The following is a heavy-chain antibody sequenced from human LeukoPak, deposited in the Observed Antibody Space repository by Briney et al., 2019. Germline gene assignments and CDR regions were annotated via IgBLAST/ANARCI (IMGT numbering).Heavy chain of an antibody. D-gene: IGHD3-22*01. J-gene: IGHJ5*02. V-gene: IGHV4-4*07. Sequence: SETLSLTCTVSGSSISSYYWSWIRQPAGKGLEWIGRIYTSGSTNYNPSLKSRVTMSVDTSKNQFSLKLSSVTAADTAVYYCARDSRYYDSSGYYYRDWFDPWGQGTLVTVSS. CDR2: IYTSGST. CDR3: ARDSRYYDSSGYYYRDWFDP. CDR1: GSSISSYY.